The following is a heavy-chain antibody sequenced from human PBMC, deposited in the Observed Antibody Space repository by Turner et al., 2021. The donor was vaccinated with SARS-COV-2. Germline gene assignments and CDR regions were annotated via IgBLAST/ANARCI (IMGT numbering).Heavy chain of an antibody. J-gene: IGHJ4*02. CDR2: IYSSGST. CDR3: ARGFDY. CDR1: GDSISSYY. Sequence: QVQLQESGPGLVKHSETLSLTCTVSGDSISSYYWSWIRQPPGKGLEWIGYIYSSGSTNYNPSLKRRVTISVDTSKNHFSVKQSSVTAADTAVYYCARGFDYWGQGTLVTVSS. V-gene: IGHV4-59*01.